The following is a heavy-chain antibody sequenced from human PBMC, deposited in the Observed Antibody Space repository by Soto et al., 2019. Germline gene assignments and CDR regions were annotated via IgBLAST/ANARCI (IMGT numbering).Heavy chain of an antibody. CDR1: GGSISSSSYY. J-gene: IGHJ4*02. V-gene: IGHV4-39*01. D-gene: IGHD2-8*01. CDR2: IYYSGST. Sequence: SETLSLTCTVSGGSISSSSYYLGWIRQPPGKGLEWIGSIYYSGSTYYNPSLKSRVTISVDTSKNQFSLQLNSVTPEDTAVYYCARALCTNGVCSLGGYFDYWGQGTLVTVS. CDR3: ARALCTNGVCSLGGYFDY.